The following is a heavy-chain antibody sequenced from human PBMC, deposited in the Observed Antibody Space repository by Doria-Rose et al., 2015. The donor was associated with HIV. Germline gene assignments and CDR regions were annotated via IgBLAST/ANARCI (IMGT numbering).Heavy chain of an antibody. CDR3: ARIKSSRWYHKYYFDF. D-gene: IGHD6-13*01. J-gene: IGHJ4*02. Sequence: QITLKESGPVLVKPTETLTLTCTVSGVALSSPGMGVSWIRQPPGKALEWLANIFSDDARSYKTSLKSRLTISRGTSKSHVFLTMTDMDPVDTATYYCARIKSSRWYHKYYFDFWGQGTLVIVSA. V-gene: IGHV2-26*01. CDR1: GVALSSPGMG. CDR2: IFSDDAR.